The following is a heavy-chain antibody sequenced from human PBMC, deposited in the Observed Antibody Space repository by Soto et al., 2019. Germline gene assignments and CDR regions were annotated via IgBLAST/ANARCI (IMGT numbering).Heavy chain of an antibody. Sequence: QLQLQESGPGLVKPSETLSLMCTVSGGSITNYYWSWIRQYPAKGLEWIGYVSDSGSTKYNPSLKSRVTISVDTPKNQVSLKLTSLTAADTAVYYCASERVGPRAMDVWGQGTTVTVSS. CDR1: GGSITNYY. J-gene: IGHJ6*02. CDR2: VSDSGST. CDR3: ASERVGPRAMDV. D-gene: IGHD1-26*01. V-gene: IGHV4-59*12.